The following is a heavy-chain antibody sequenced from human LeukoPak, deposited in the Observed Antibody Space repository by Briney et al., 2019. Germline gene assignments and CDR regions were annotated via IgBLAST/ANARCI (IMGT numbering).Heavy chain of an antibody. CDR2: IYYSGTT. CDR3: ARTPDY. CDR1: GGSISTYY. V-gene: IGHV4-59*12. Sequence: SETLSLTCTVSGGSISTYYWNWIRQPPGKGLEWIGYIYYSGTTNYNPSLKSRVSMSVDTSKNQFSLKLSSVTAADTAVYYCARTPDYWGQGTLVTVSS. J-gene: IGHJ4*02.